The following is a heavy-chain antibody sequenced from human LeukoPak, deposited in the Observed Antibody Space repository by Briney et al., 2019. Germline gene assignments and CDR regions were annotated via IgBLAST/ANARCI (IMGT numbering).Heavy chain of an antibody. D-gene: IGHD3-10*01. Sequence: GASVKVSCKASGCTYSSYGILWVRQAPGQGLEWMGGIIPIFGTANYAQKFQGRVTITADESTSTAYMELSSLRSEDTAVYYCARAYYGSGCYYKGGFDYGAQGTLVTVSS. J-gene: IGHJ4*02. V-gene: IGHV1-69*13. CDR2: IIPIFGTA. CDR1: GCTYSSYG. CDR3: ARAYYGSGCYYKGGFDY.